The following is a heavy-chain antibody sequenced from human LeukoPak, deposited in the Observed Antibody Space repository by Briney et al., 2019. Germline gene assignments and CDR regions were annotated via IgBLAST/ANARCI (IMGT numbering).Heavy chain of an antibody. CDR1: GGSISSYY. CDR3: ARVGQGSYMDV. CDR2: IYYSGST. V-gene: IGHV4-39*07. D-gene: IGHD2-15*01. Sequence: SETLSLTCTVSGGSISSYYWGWIRQPPGKGLEWIGSIYYSGSTYYNPSLKSRVTISVDTSKNQFSLKLSSVTAADTAVYYCARVGQGSYMDVWGKGTTVTVSS. J-gene: IGHJ6*03.